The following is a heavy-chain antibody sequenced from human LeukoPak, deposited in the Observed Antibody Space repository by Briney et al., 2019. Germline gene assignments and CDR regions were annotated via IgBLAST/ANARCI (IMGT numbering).Heavy chain of an antibody. J-gene: IGHJ4*02. CDR1: GGSISSSNYY. V-gene: IGHV4-39*07. D-gene: IGHD4-17*01. Sequence: MASETLSLTCTVSGGSISSSNYYWGWIRQPPGKGLAWIGNIYYSGSTNYNPSLKSRVTISVDTSKNQFSLRLSSVTAADTAFYYCARLRPTTWGDNFYYWGQGTLVSVSS. CDR3: ARLRPTTWGDNFYY. CDR2: IYYSGST.